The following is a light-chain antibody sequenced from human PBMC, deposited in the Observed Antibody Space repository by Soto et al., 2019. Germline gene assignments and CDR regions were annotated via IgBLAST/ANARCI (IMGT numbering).Light chain of an antibody. J-gene: IGKJ1*01. CDR1: QSVSSSY. V-gene: IGKV3-20*01. CDR2: GAS. CDR3: QQYGSSRT. Sequence: EIVLTQSPGTLSLSPGDRATLSCRASQSVSSSYLAWYQQKPGQAPRLLIYGASSRATGIPDRFSGSGSGTDFTLTISILEPEVVAVYYCQQYGSSRTFGQGTKVEIK.